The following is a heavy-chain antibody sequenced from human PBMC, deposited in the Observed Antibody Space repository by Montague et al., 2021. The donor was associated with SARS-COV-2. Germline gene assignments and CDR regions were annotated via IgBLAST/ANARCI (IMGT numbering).Heavy chain of an antibody. CDR1: GSSLSTSSVG. CDR2: IYWDDDT. CDR3: AHLHTGFWSAYYST. J-gene: IGHJ5*02. Sequence: VKRTQTLTLTCTFSGSSLSTSSVGVGWIRQPPGKALQWLALIYWDDDTRYSPSLKTRLTVTKDASKNQVVLTMTNMDPVDTATYYCAHLHTGFWSAYYSTWGQGTLVTVSS. V-gene: IGHV2-5*02. D-gene: IGHD3-3*01.